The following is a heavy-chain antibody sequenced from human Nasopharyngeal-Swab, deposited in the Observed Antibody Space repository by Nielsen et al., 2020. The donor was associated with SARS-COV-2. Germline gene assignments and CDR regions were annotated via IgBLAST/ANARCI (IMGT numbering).Heavy chain of an antibody. CDR2: ISYDGSNK. CDR3: AKLPDLVVTNDY. Sequence: GESLKISCAASGFTFSSYGMHWVRQAPGKGLEWVAVISYDGSNKYYADSVKGRFTISRDNSKNTLFLQMNSLRAEDTAIYYCAKLPDLVVTNDYWGQGSLVTVSS. D-gene: IGHD2-21*02. J-gene: IGHJ4*02. CDR1: GFTFSSYG. V-gene: IGHV3-30*18.